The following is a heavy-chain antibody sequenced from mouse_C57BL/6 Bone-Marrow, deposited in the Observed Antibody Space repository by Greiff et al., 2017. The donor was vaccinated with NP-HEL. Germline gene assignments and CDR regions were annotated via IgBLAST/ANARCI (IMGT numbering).Heavy chain of an antibody. CDR2: ISYDGSN. D-gene: IGHD2-2*01. Sequence: VQLKESGPGLVKPSQSLSLTCSVTGYSITSGYYWNWIRQFPGNKLEWMGYISYDGSNNYNPSLKNRISITRDTSKNQFFLKLNSVTTEDTATYYCAREDGYDDGYAMDYWGQGTSVTVSS. V-gene: IGHV3-6*01. J-gene: IGHJ4*01. CDR1: GYSITSGYY. CDR3: AREDGYDDGYAMDY.